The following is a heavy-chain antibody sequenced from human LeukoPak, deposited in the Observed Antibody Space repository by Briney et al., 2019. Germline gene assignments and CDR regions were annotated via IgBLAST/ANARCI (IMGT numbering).Heavy chain of an antibody. V-gene: IGHV3-23*01. D-gene: IGHD3-10*01. CDR1: GFTFSSYD. J-gene: IGHJ4*02. Sequence: GGSLRLSCAASGFTFSSYDMSWVRQAPGKGLEWVSVISGGGGSTYYADSVKGRFTISSDSSKNTLYLQMNSLRAEDTAVYYCAKSGSGNYYDRFDYWGQGTLITVSS. CDR2: ISGGGGST. CDR3: AKSGSGNYYDRFDY.